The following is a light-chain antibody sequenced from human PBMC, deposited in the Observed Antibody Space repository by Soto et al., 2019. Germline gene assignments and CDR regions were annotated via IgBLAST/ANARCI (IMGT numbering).Light chain of an antibody. CDR2: NVN. CDR3: SSYTHTNSVV. Sequence: SALTQVASVSGSPGQSITISCTGTSGDVGGHDYVSWYQQYPGKAPKLMIYNVNYRPPGVSNRFSGSKSGNTASLTISGLQAEDEANYYCSSYTHTNSVVFGGGTKLTVL. V-gene: IGLV2-14*03. J-gene: IGLJ2*01. CDR1: SGDVGGHDY.